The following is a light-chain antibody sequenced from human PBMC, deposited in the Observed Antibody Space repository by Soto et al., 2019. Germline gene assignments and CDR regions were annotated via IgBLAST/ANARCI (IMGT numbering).Light chain of an antibody. J-gene: IGLJ2*01. CDR2: EVS. Sequence: QSALTQPPSATGSPGQSVTISCTGTSSDVGGSNYVSWYQQHPGKAPKVVIYEVSKRPSGVPDGFSGHKSGNTASLTVSGRQAEHGADYYCSSYAGGKMVFGGGTQLIGL. CDR3: SSYAGGKMV. V-gene: IGLV2-8*01. CDR1: SSDVGGSNY.